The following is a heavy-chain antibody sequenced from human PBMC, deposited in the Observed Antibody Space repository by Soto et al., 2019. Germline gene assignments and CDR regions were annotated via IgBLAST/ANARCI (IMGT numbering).Heavy chain of an antibody. V-gene: IGHV1-18*01. CDR2: ISAYNGNT. Sequence: ASVKVSCKASGYTFTSYGISWVRQAPGQGLEWMGWISAYNGNTNYAQKLQGRVTMTTDTSTSTAYMELRSLRSDDTAVYYCARGHLYCSGGSCYLPSGYWGQGTLVTVYS. D-gene: IGHD2-15*01. CDR1: GYTFTSYG. J-gene: IGHJ4*02. CDR3: ARGHLYCSGGSCYLPSGY.